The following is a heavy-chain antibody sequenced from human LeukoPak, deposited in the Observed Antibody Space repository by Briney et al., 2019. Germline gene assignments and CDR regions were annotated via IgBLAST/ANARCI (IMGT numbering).Heavy chain of an antibody. CDR3: AKIVGLPATMAYFDY. V-gene: IGHV1-18*01. D-gene: IGHD2-2*01. Sequence: ASVKVSCKASGYTFTSYGISWVRQAPGQGLEWMGWISAYNGNTNYAQKLQGRVTMTTDTSTSTAYMELRSLRSDDTAVYYCAKIVGLPATMAYFDYWGQGILITVSS. CDR2: ISAYNGNT. CDR1: GYTFTSYG. J-gene: IGHJ4*02.